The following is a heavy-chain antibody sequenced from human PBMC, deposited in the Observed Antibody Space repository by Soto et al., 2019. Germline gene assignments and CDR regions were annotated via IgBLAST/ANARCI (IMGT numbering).Heavy chain of an antibody. CDR3: ASSVAKYYYYGMDV. V-gene: IGHV1-69*12. CDR2: IIPIFGTA. CDR1: RGTFSSYA. J-gene: IGHJ6*02. Sequence: QVQLVQSGAEVKKPGSSVKVSYKASRGTFSSYAISWVRQAPGQGLEWMGGIIPIFGTANYAQKFQGRVTITADESTSTAYMELSSLRSEDTAVYYCASSVAKYYYYGMDVWGQGTTVTVSS. D-gene: IGHD5-12*01.